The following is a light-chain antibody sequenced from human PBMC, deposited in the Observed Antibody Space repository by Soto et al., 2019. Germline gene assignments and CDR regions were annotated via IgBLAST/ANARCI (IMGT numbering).Light chain of an antibody. CDR1: SSDVGSYNL. CDR3: CSYAGSSTSYV. Sequence: QSALTQPASVSGSPGQSITLSCTGTSSDVGSYNLVSWYQQHPGKAPKLLIYEVTKRPSGVSNRFSGSKSGNTASLTISGLQAEDEADYSCCSYAGSSTSYVFGPGTKLTVL. J-gene: IGLJ1*01. CDR2: EVT. V-gene: IGLV2-23*02.